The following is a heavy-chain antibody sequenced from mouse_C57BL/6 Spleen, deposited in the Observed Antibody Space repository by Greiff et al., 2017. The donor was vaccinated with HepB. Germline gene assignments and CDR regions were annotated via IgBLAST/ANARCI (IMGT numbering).Heavy chain of an antibody. V-gene: IGHV1-7*01. D-gene: IGHD1-1*01. CDR2: INPSSGYT. CDR3: ARSGTTVDY. Sequence: QVQLQQSGAELAKPGASVKLSCKASGYTFTSYWMHWVKQRPGQGLEWIGYINPSSGYTKYNQKFKDKATLTADKSSSTAYMELRSLTSEDSAVYLCARSGTTVDYWGQGTTLTVSS. CDR1: GYTFTSYW. J-gene: IGHJ2*01.